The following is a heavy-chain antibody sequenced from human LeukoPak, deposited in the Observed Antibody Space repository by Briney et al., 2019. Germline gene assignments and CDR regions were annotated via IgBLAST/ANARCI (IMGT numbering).Heavy chain of an antibody. CDR3: ARHSRDPDAFDV. J-gene: IGHJ3*01. CDR1: GGSISSSTYY. Sequence: SETLSLTCTVSGGSISSSTYYWGWIRQPPGKGLEWIGSISYSGSTYHNPSLKSRVTIFVDTSKNQFSLKLSSVTPADTAVYYCARHSRDPDAFDVWGQGTMVTVSS. V-gene: IGHV4-39*01. CDR2: ISYSGST.